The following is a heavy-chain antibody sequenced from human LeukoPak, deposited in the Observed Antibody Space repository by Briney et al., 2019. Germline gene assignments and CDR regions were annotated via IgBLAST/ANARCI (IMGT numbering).Heavy chain of an antibody. CDR2: INWNGGST. CDR3: ASPRLHCSSTSCYGLFDY. V-gene: IGHV3-20*04. J-gene: IGHJ4*02. D-gene: IGHD2-2*01. CDR1: GFTFDDYG. Sequence: PGGSLRLSCAASGFTFDDYGMSWVRQAPGKGLEWVSGINWNGGSTGYADSVNGRFTISRDNAKNSLYLQMNSLRAEDTAVYYCASPRLHCSSTSCYGLFDYWGQGTLVTVSS.